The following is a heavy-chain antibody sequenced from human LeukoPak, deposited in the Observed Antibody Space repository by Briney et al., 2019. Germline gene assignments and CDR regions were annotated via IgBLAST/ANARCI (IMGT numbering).Heavy chain of an antibody. D-gene: IGHD5-12*01. J-gene: IGHJ4*02. V-gene: IGHV1-8*03. Sequence: ASVKVSCRASGYTFTSYDINWVRQATGQGLEWMGWMNPNSGSTGYAQKFQGRVTITRNTSISTAYMELSGLRSEDTAVYYCARGRSTGYPYYFEYWGQGTLVTVSS. CDR1: GYTFTSYD. CDR3: ARGRSTGYPYYFEY. CDR2: MNPNSGST.